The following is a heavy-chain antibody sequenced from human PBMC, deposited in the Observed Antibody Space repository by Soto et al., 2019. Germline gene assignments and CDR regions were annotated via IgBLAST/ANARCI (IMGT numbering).Heavy chain of an antibody. Sequence: QVQLQESGPGLVKPSETLSLTCTVSGGSISSYYWSWIRQPPGKGLAWIGYIYYSGSTNYNPSLRSRVTIPVDTSKNQFCLKLSSVTAADTAVYYCASQLYSSSCGWNWYFDLWGRGTLVTVSS. J-gene: IGHJ2*01. D-gene: IGHD6-6*01. CDR1: GGSISSYY. V-gene: IGHV4-59*01. CDR3: ASQLYSSSCGWNWYFDL. CDR2: IYYSGST.